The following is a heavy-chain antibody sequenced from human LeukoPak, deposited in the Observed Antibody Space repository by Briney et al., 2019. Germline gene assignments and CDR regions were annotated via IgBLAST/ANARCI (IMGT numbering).Heavy chain of an antibody. V-gene: IGHV3-21*01. J-gene: IGHJ6*02. D-gene: IGHD4-17*01. CDR1: GFIFSDHY. Sequence: GGSLRLSCAASGFIFSDHYMAWVRQAPGKGLEWVSSISSSSSYIYYADSVKGRFTISRDNAKNSLYLQMNSLRAEDTAVYYCARDDYGDYENYYYYGMDVWGQGTTVTVSS. CDR2: ISSSSSYI. CDR3: ARDDYGDYENYYYYGMDV.